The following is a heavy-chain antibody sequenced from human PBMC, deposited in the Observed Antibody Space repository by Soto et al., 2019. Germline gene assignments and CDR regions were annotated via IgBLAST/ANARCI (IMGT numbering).Heavy chain of an antibody. J-gene: IGHJ4*02. CDR2: ISYDGSNK. CDR3: TRVGTVTTTDY. V-gene: IGHV3-30*03. D-gene: IGHD4-17*01. CDR1: GFTFSSYG. Sequence: GGSLRLSCAASGFTFSSYGMHWVRQAPGKGLEWVAVISYDGSNKYYADSVKGRFTISRDNSKNTLYLQMNSLRAEDTAVYYCTRVGTVTTTDYWGQGTLVTVSS.